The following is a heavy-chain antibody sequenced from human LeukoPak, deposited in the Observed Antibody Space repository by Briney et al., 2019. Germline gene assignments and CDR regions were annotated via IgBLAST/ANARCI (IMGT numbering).Heavy chain of an antibody. D-gene: IGHD3-9*01. CDR2: IIPIFGTA. V-gene: IGHV1-69*13. CDR3: ASDRYHYYFDY. Sequence: ASVKVSCKASGGTISSYAISWVRQAPGQGLEWMGGIIPIFGTANYAQKFQGRVTITADESTSTAYMELSSLRSEDTAVYYCASDRYHYYFDYWGQGTLVTVSS. J-gene: IGHJ4*02. CDR1: GGTISSYA.